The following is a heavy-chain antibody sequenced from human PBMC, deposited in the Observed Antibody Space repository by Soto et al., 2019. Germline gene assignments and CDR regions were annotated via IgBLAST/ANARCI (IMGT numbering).Heavy chain of an antibody. CDR2: IIPILGTA. CDR3: TSLDSIGYYPQNHY. J-gene: IGHJ4*02. V-gene: IGHV1-69*01. CDR1: GGSFSSFS. D-gene: IGHD3-22*01. Sequence: QVILAQSGAEVKKPGSSVKVSCKVSGGSFSSFSINWVRQAPGQRFEWMGGIIPILGTANFTQKFQDRVTFTADESTATAYMTLSSLTSEDTAFYYCTSLDSIGYYPQNHYWGPGTQVTVSS.